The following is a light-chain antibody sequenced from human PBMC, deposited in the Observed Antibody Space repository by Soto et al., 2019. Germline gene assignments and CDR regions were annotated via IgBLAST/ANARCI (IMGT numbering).Light chain of an antibody. Sequence: QSALTQPPSASESPGQSVTISCTGTSSDVGGYNYVSWYQQHPGKAPKLMIYEVTKRPSGVPDRFSGSKSGNTASLTVSGLQAEDEAYYYCSSYAGRNNLVFGGGTKLTVL. CDR2: EVT. V-gene: IGLV2-8*01. CDR3: SSYAGRNNLV. CDR1: SSDVGGYNY. J-gene: IGLJ2*01.